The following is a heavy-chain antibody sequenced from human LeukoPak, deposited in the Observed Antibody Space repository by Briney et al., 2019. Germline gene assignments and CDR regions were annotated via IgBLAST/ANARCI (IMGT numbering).Heavy chain of an antibody. CDR2: VIPILGIA. J-gene: IGHJ6*02. V-gene: IGHV1-69*04. CDR1: GGTFSSYA. CDR3: ARDSSDVLLWFGEPPYYGMDV. D-gene: IGHD3-10*01. Sequence: ASVKVSCKASGGTFSSYAISWVRQAPGQGLEWMGRVIPILGIANYAQKFQGRVTITADKSTSTAYMELSSLRSEDTAVYYCARDSSDVLLWFGEPPYYGMDVWGQGTTVTVSS.